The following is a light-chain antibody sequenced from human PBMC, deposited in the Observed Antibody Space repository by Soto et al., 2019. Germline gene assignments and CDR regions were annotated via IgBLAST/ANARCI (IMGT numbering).Light chain of an antibody. CDR2: DAS. Sequence: EIVMTQSPATLSVSPGERATLSCRASQSVCGNLAWYQQRPGRAPRLLIYDASTRATDIPARFSGSGSGTEFTLTISSLQSEDFALYYCQQYNNWPLYTFGQGTKLEIK. V-gene: IGKV3-15*01. CDR3: QQYNNWPLYT. CDR1: QSVCGN. J-gene: IGKJ2*01.